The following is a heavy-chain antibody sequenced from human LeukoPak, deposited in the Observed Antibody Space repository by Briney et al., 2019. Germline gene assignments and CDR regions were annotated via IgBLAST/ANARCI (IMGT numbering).Heavy chain of an antibody. CDR1: GYTFTGYY. V-gene: IGHV1-2*02. Sequence: ASVKVSCKGSGYTFTGYYMHWVRQAPGQGLEWMGWINSNSGGTNYAQKFQGRVTITTDESTSTAYMELSSLRSEDTAVYYCARTLLGYCSSTSCSRSYYYYYMDVWGKGTTVTVSS. CDR2: INSNSGGT. CDR3: ARTLLGYCSSTSCSRSYYYYYMDV. J-gene: IGHJ6*03. D-gene: IGHD2-2*01.